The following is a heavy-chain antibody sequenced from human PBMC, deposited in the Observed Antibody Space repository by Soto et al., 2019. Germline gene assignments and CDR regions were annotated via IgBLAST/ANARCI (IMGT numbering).Heavy chain of an antibody. J-gene: IGHJ5*02. V-gene: IGHV3-23*01. CDR1: GFTFSSYA. Sequence: LRLSCAASGFTFSSYAMSWVRQAPGKGLEWVSAISGSGGSTYYADSVKGRFTISRDNSKNTLYLQMNSLRAEDTAVYYCANLAVASNWFDPWGQGTLVTVSS. CDR2: ISGSGGST. D-gene: IGHD6-19*01. CDR3: ANLAVASNWFDP.